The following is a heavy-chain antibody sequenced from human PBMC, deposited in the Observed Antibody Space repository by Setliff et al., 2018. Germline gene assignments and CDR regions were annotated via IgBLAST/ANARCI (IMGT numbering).Heavy chain of an antibody. V-gene: IGHV4-39*07. J-gene: IGHJ4*02. Sequence: PSETLSLTCTVSGGSISSYYWGWIRQPPGKGLEWIGSIYHSGSTYYNPSLKSRVTISVDTSKNQFSLKLSSVTAADTAVYYCARGGGSSWYGFDYWGQGTLVTVSS. CDR1: GGSISSYY. CDR3: ARGGGSSWYGFDY. CDR2: IYHSGST. D-gene: IGHD6-13*01.